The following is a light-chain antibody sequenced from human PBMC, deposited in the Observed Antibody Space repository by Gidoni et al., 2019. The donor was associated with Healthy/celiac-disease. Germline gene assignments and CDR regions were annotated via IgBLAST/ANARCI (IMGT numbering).Light chain of an antibody. CDR2: GVS. Sequence: QSALTQPASVSGSPGQWITIPCTGTSCDVGGYKYVSWYQQHPGKAPKAMIYGVSNRPSGVSNRFSGAKSGNTASLTISGLQAEDEADYYCSSYTSSSTLVFGGGTKLTVL. CDR1: SCDVGGYKY. J-gene: IGLJ2*01. V-gene: IGLV2-14*03. CDR3: SSYTSSSTLV.